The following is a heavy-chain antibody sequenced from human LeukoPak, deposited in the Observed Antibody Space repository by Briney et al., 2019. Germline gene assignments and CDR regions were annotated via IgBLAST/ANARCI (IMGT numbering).Heavy chain of an antibody. Sequence: GGSLRLSCAASGFTFSSFWMHWVRQVPGKGLVWVSTISGSADSTYYADSVKGRFTISRDNSKNTLYLQMNNLRADDTALYYCAKDRVSYYNSVGYYFDYWGQGNLVTVSS. V-gene: IGHV3-23*01. CDR1: GFTFSSFW. CDR3: AKDRVSYYNSVGYYFDY. D-gene: IGHD3-22*01. CDR2: ISGSADST. J-gene: IGHJ4*02.